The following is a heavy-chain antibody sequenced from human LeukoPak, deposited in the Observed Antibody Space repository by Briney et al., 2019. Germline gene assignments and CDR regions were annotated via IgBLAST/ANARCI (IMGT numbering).Heavy chain of an antibody. CDR3: ASLRIAARRALDY. J-gene: IGHJ4*02. D-gene: IGHD6-6*01. Sequence: GGSLRLSCAASGFTFSSYSMDWVRQAPGKGLEWVSYISSSSSTIYYADSVKGRFTISRDNAKNSLYLQMNSLRAEDTAVYYCASLRIAARRALDYRGQGTLVTVSS. CDR2: ISSSSSTI. V-gene: IGHV3-48*04. CDR1: GFTFSSYS.